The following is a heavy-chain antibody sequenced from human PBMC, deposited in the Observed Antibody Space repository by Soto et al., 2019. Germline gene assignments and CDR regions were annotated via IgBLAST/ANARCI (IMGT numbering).Heavy chain of an antibody. CDR1: GYTFTSYG. CDR2: ISAYNGNA. CDR3: ARVSPFWYFDL. J-gene: IGHJ2*01. Sequence: RASVKVSCKASGYTFTSYGISWVRQAPGQGLEWMGWISAYNGNANYARKLQGRVTMTTDTSTSTAYMELRSLRSDDTAVYYCARVSPFWYFDLWGRGTLVTVSS. V-gene: IGHV1-18*01.